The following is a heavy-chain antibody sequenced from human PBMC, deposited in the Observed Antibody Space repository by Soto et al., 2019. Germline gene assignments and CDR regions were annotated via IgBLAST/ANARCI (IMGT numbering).Heavy chain of an antibody. D-gene: IGHD3-22*01. Sequence: EVQLVESGGGLIQPGGSLRLSCAASGFTVSSNYMSWVRQAPGKGLEWVSGIYSCGSTYYADSVKGRFTISRDNSKNTLYLHMNSLRAEDTAVYYCARARDWGILCDSSGYYFAYWGQGTLVTVSS. CDR1: GFTVSSNY. J-gene: IGHJ4*02. V-gene: IGHV3-66*03. CDR2: IYSCGST. CDR3: ARARDWGILCDSSGYYFAY.